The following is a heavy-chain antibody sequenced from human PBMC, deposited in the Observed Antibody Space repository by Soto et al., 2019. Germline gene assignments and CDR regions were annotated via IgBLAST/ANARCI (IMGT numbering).Heavy chain of an antibody. CDR2: ISGSGGST. V-gene: IGHV3-23*01. Sequence: GGSLRLSCAASGFTFSSYAMSWVRQAPGKGLEWVSAISGSGGSTYYADSVKGRFTISRDNSKNTLYLQMNSLRAEDTAVYYCAKDFVLWFGEPYDYWGQGTLVTVSS. D-gene: IGHD3-10*01. CDR3: AKDFVLWFGEPYDY. CDR1: GFTFSSYA. J-gene: IGHJ4*02.